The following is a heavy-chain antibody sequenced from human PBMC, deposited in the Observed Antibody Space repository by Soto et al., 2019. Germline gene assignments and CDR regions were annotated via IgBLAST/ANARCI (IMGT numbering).Heavy chain of an antibody. J-gene: IGHJ6*03. D-gene: IGHD2-15*01. CDR1: GGSFSGYY. CDR3: ARAHQYCSGGSCYLGRYYYYMDV. Sequence: QVQLQQWGAGLLKPSETLSLTCAVYGGSFSGYYWSWIRQPPGKGLEWIGEINHSGRTNYNPYLKSRVNIPVDTSTNQFSLKLSSVTAADTAVYYCARAHQYCSGGSCYLGRYYYYMDVWGKGTTVTVSS. V-gene: IGHV4-34*01. CDR2: INHSGRT.